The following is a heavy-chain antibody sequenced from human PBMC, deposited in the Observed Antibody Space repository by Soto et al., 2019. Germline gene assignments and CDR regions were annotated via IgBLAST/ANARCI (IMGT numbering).Heavy chain of an antibody. J-gene: IGHJ4*02. Sequence: QITLKESGPTLLKPTQTLTLTCTVSGFSLSTSGLGVGWIRQPPGKSLEWLALIYWDDVQRYHPSLQTSLTITKDDSRRQVVLTMTHMDPVDTATYSCAHSPCSGGTCYLFDYWGQGALVTVSS. CDR1: GFSLSTSGLG. CDR2: IYWDDVQ. V-gene: IGHV2-5*02. D-gene: IGHD2-15*01. CDR3: AHSPCSGGTCYLFDY.